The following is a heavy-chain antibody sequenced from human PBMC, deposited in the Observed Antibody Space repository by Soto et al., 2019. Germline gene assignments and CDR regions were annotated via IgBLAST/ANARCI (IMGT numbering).Heavy chain of an antibody. CDR1: GGTFSSYA. Sequence: SVKVSSKASGGTFSSYAISWVRQSPGQGLEWMEEIIPISGTANYAQKFHGRVTITADESTSTAYMELSSLRSEDTAVYYCARLVVDFPIFWGQGTLVTVS. D-gene: IGHD2-21*01. CDR3: ARLVVDFPIF. V-gene: IGHV1-69*13. J-gene: IGHJ4*02. CDR2: IIPISGTA.